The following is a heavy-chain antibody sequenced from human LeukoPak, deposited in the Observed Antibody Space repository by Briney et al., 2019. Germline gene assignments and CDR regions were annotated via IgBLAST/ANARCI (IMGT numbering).Heavy chain of an antibody. Sequence: GGSLRLSCAASGFTFSNYGMHWVRQAPGKGLEWVAVISYDGSNKYYADSVKGRFTISRGNSKNTLYLQMNSLRAEDTAVYYCANNAIEYQLLYVDYWGQGTLVTVSS. J-gene: IGHJ4*02. CDR2: ISYDGSNK. CDR1: GFTFSNYG. D-gene: IGHD2-2*01. V-gene: IGHV3-30*18. CDR3: ANNAIEYQLLYVDY.